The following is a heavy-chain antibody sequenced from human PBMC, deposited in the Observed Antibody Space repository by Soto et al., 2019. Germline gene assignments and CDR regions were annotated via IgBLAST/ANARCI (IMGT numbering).Heavy chain of an antibody. CDR2: ISGSGGST. CDR1: GFTFSSYA. J-gene: IGHJ5*02. V-gene: IGHV3-23*01. CDR3: AKGHKSWFDP. Sequence: GALRLSCAASGFTFSSYAMSWVRQAPGKGLEWVSAISGSGGSTYYADSVKGRFTISRDNSKNTLYLKMNSLRAEDTAVYYCAKGHKSWFDPWGQGTLVTAPQ.